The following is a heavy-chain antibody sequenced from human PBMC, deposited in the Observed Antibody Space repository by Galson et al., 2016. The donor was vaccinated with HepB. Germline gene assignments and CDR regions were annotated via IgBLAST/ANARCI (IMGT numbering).Heavy chain of an antibody. J-gene: IGHJ5*02. CDR1: GDSISSSTYY. Sequence: SETLSLTCIVSGDSISSSTYYWGWIRQPPGKGLEWIGSIYYSGSTYYHPSLKSRVAISVDTSKNQLSLKMSSVTAADTGLYYCAGGWWDLVRSHRGNWFDPWGQGTLVTVSS. D-gene: IGHD3-10*01. CDR2: IYYSGST. V-gene: IGHV4-39*01. CDR3: AGGWWDLVRSHRGNWFDP.